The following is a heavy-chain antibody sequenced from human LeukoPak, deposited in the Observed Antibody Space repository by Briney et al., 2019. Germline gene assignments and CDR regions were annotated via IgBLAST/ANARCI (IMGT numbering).Heavy chain of an antibody. V-gene: IGHV3-30*04. D-gene: IGHD2-2*01. Sequence: PGGSLRLSCAASGFTFSSYAMHWVRRAPGKGLEWVAVISYDGSNKYYADSVKGRFTIFRDNSKSTLYLQMNSLRAEDTAVYYCARPHCDGTSCHGDDAFDIWGQGTMVTVSS. CDR2: ISYDGSNK. CDR3: ARPHCDGTSCHGDDAFDI. J-gene: IGHJ3*02. CDR1: GFTFSSYA.